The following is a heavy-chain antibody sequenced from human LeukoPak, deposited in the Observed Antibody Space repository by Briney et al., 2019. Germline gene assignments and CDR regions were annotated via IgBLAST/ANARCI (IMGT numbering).Heavy chain of an antibody. V-gene: IGHV3-30*18. CDR3: AKGHQFIIAEKYYFDY. CDR2: ISYDGSNK. D-gene: IGHD6-13*01. CDR1: GFTFSSYG. Sequence: GRSLRLSCAASGFTFSSYGMHWVRQAPGKGLEWVAVISYDGSNKYYADSVKGRFTISRDNSKNTLYLQMNSLRAEDTAVYYCAKGHQFIIAEKYYFDYWGRGTLVTVSS. J-gene: IGHJ4*02.